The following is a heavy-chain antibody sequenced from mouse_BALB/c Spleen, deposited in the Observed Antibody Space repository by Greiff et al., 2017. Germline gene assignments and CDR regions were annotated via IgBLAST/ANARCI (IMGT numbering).Heavy chain of an antibody. Sequence: DVMLVESGGGLVQPGGSLKLSCAASGFTFSSYGMSWVRQTPDKRLELVATINSNGGSTYYPDSVKGRFTISRDNAKNTLYLQMSSLKSEDTAMYYCAREGDLGYYGDYWGQGTTLTVSS. CDR1: GFTFSSYG. V-gene: IGHV5-6-3*01. CDR2: INSNGGST. J-gene: IGHJ2*01. CDR3: AREGDLGYYGDY. D-gene: IGHD2-3*01.